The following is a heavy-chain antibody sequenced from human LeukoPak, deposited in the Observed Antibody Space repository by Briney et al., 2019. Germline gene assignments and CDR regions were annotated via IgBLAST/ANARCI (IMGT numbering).Heavy chain of an antibody. J-gene: IGHJ6*02. Sequence: GASVKVSCKASGYTFTSYAISWVRQAPGQGLEWMGRIIPILGIANYAQKFQGRVTITADKSTSTAYMELSSLRSEDTAVYYCARDRQQLVQPYYYYGMDVWGQGTTVTVSS. D-gene: IGHD6-13*01. CDR2: IIPILGIA. V-gene: IGHV1-69*04. CDR3: ARDRQQLVQPYYYYGMDV. CDR1: GYTFTSYA.